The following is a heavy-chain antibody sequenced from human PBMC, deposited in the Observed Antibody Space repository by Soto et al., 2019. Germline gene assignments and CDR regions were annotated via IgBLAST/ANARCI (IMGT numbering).Heavy chain of an antibody. CDR1: GGTFSSYA. J-gene: IGHJ6*02. Sequence: GASVKVSCKASGGTFSSYAISWVRQAPGQGLEWMGGIIPIFGTANYAQKFQGRVTITADESTSTAYMELSSLRSEDTAVYYCARSQEDFWSGYYLVGYYGMDVWGQGTTVTVSS. V-gene: IGHV1-69*13. CDR2: IIPIFGTA. D-gene: IGHD3-3*01. CDR3: ARSQEDFWSGYYLVGYYGMDV.